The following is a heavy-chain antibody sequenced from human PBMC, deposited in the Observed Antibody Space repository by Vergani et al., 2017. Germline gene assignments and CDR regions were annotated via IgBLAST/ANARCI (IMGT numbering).Heavy chain of an antibody. CDR1: GYTFTSYD. CDR3: ARAPPRRELLRAYYYYMDV. V-gene: IGHV1-8*01. CDR2: MNPNSGNT. J-gene: IGHJ6*03. D-gene: IGHD1-26*01. Sequence: QVQLVQSGAEVKKPGASVKVSCKASGYTFTSYDINWVRQATGQGLEWMGWMNPNSGNTGYAQKFQGRVTMTRNTSISTAYMELSSLRSEDTAVYYCARAPPRRELLRAYYYYMDVWGKGTTVTVSS.